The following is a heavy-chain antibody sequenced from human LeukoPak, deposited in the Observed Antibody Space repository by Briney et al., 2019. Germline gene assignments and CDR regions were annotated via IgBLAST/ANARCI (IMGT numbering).Heavy chain of an antibody. Sequence: ASVKVSCKASGYTFTSYAISWVRQAPGQGLEWMGGIIPIFGTANYAQKFQGRVTITTDESTSTAYMELSSLRSEDTAVYYCASYPIAAAGPLDYWGQGTLVTVSS. V-gene: IGHV1-69*05. D-gene: IGHD6-13*01. J-gene: IGHJ4*02. CDR3: ASYPIAAAGPLDY. CDR2: IIPIFGTA. CDR1: GYTFTSYA.